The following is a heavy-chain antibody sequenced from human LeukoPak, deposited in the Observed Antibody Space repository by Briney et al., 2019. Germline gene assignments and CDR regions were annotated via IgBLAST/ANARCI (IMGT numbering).Heavy chain of an antibody. CDR3: ARGDGDYVTHYFDY. Sequence: GGSLRLSCAASGFTFSSYWMSWVRQAPGKGLEWVANIKQDGSEKYYVDSVKGRSTISRDHAKNSLYLQMTSLRAEDTAVYYCARGDGDYVTHYFDYWGQGTLVTVPS. J-gene: IGHJ4*02. CDR1: GFTFSSYW. D-gene: IGHD4-17*01. CDR2: IKQDGSEK. V-gene: IGHV3-7*01.